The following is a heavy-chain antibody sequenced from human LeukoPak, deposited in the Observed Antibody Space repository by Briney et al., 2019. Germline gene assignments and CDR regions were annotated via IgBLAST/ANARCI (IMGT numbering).Heavy chain of an antibody. CDR1: GFTFSSYA. CDR3: ARGPAGYN. V-gene: IGHV3-30*04. D-gene: IGHD1-1*01. J-gene: IGHJ4*02. CDR2: ISYDGSNK. Sequence: GGSLRLSCAASGFTFSSYAMHWVRQAPGKGLEWVAVISYDGSNKYYADSVKGRFTISRDNSKNTLYLQMNSLRAEDTAVYYCARGPAGYNWGQGTLVTFSS.